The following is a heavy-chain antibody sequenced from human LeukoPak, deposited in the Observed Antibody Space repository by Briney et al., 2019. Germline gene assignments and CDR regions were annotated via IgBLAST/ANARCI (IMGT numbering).Heavy chain of an antibody. J-gene: IGHJ4*02. Sequence: GRSLRLSCAASGFTFGDYAMHWVRQAPGKGLEWVSGISWNSGSIDYADSVKGRFTISRDNAKNSLYLQMNSLRAEDTALYYCAKDTGAVAGTFWDYWGQGTLVTVSS. CDR2: ISWNSGSI. CDR3: AKDTGAVAGTFWDY. D-gene: IGHD6-19*01. V-gene: IGHV3-9*01. CDR1: GFTFGDYA.